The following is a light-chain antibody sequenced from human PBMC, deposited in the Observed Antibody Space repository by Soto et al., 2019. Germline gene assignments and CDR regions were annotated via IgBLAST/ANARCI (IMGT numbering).Light chain of an antibody. CDR3: RSYTSNSTSYV. J-gene: IGLJ1*01. Sequence: QYALTQPASVSGSPGQSITISCTGTSSDVGGYNYVSWYQQHPGKAPKLMIYDVSNRPSGVSNRFSGSKSGNTASLTISGLQVEDEADYYCRSYTSNSTSYVFGTGTKLTVL. CDR1: SSDVGGYNY. V-gene: IGLV2-14*01. CDR2: DVS.